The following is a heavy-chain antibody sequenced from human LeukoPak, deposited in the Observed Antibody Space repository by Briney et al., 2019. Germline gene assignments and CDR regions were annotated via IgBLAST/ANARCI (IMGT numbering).Heavy chain of an antibody. CDR3: ARDGYYYGSGSYYSPGSYYYYYMDV. CDR1: GSSISSSSYY. CDR2: IYYSGST. J-gene: IGHJ6*03. V-gene: IGHV4-39*02. Sequence: SETLSLTCTVSGSSISSSSYYWGWIRQPPGKGLEWIGSIYYSGSTYYNPSLKSRVTISVDTSKNQFSLKLSSVTAADTAVYYCARDGYYYGSGSYYSPGSYYYYYMDVWGKGTTVTVSS. D-gene: IGHD3-10*01.